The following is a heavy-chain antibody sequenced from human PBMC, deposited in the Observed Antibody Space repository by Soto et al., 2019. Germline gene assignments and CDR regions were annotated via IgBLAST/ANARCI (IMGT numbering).Heavy chain of an antibody. V-gene: IGHV4-59*03. CDR2: VYTPDYT. CDR1: GASIRNYY. J-gene: IGHJ3*02. CDR3: ATYRKFFQI. Sequence: SETLSLTCSVTGASIRNYYWHWVRQLPGKGLEWIGYVYTPDYTRYNSSRNSRVTISVDTSKSQFSLRLNSVTAADTAVYYCATYRKFFQIWGQGTKVTVSS.